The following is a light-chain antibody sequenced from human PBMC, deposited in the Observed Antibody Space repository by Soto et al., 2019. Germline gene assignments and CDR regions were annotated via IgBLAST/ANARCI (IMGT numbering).Light chain of an antibody. CDR1: QSISSD. Sequence: EIGVTQSPATLSVSSGGRATLFCRASQSISSDVAWYQQKPGQAPRLLIYGASTTATGIPARFSGSGSGTEFTLTISSLQSEDFAVYNCQQYNKWPRTFGQGTKVDIK. CDR2: GAS. CDR3: QQYNKWPRT. V-gene: IGKV3-15*01. J-gene: IGKJ2*01.